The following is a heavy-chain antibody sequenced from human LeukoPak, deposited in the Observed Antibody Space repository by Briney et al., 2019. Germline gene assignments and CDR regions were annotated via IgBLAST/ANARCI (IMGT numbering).Heavy chain of an antibody. CDR3: ARVFRFSHFDY. J-gene: IGHJ4*02. D-gene: IGHD3-3*01. Sequence: SETLSLTCTVSGDSINSSNSYWGWVRQPPGKGLEWIATIFYSGSTFYNPSLKSRVTISLDTSKTQFSLRLKSVTAADTAVYYCARVFRFSHFDYWGQGTLVTVSS. CDR2: IFYSGST. V-gene: IGHV4-39*07. CDR1: GDSINSSNSY.